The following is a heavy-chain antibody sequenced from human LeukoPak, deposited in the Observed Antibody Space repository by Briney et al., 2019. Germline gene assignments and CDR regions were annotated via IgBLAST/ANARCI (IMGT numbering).Heavy chain of an antibody. CDR1: GFTFSRYS. CDR3: ARDPVSIWSSMDV. D-gene: IGHD3-3*01. CDR2: ISSTSKYI. Sequence: GGSLRLSCVASGFTFSRYSMNWVRQAPGKGLEWISSISSTSKYIYYADSLEGRLTISRDNAKNTLYLQMNSLRAEDTAVYYCARDPVSIWSSMDVWGKGTTVTVSS. J-gene: IGHJ6*03. V-gene: IGHV3-21*01.